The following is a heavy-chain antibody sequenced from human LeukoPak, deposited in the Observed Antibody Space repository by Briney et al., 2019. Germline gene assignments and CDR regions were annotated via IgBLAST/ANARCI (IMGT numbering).Heavy chain of an antibody. CDR2: TYPGDSDT. CDR1: GYSFTSYW. J-gene: IGHJ4*02. V-gene: IGHV5-51*01. CDR3: ARRASATEDLDY. Sequence: GEPLKISCKGSGYSFTSYWIAWVRQMPGKGLEGMGITYPGDSDTRYSTSFQGPVTISADKSISTAYLQWTSLKASDTAMYYCARRASATEDLDYWGQGTLVTVSS.